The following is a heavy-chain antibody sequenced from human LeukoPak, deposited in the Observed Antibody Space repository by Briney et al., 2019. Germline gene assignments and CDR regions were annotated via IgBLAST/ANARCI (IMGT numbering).Heavy chain of an antibody. Sequence: GGSLRLSCAASGFTFSSYSMNWVRQAPGKGLEWVSAISGSGGSTYYADSVKGRFTISRDNSKNTLYLQMNSLRAEDTAVYYCAKDLDVGSSSGYPDRDYWGQGTLVTVSS. V-gene: IGHV3-23*01. D-gene: IGHD3-22*01. CDR2: ISGSGGST. CDR1: GFTFSSYS. CDR3: AKDLDVGSSSGYPDRDY. J-gene: IGHJ4*02.